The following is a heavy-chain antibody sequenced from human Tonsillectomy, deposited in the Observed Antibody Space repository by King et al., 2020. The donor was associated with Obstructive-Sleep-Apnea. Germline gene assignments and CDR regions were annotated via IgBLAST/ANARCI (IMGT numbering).Heavy chain of an antibody. V-gene: IGHV3-30*04. D-gene: IGHD6-19*01. CDR3: VSTVTGPDY. CDR2: ISYDGKNK. J-gene: IGHJ4*02. CDR1: GFAFSSYA. Sequence: VQLVESGGGVVQPGRSLRLSCAASGFAFSSYAMHWVRQAPGKGLEWVAVISYDGKNKYYADSVKGRFTLSRDNSETTMTLQMNSLRVGDTAVYYCVSTVTGPDYWGQGTLVTVSS.